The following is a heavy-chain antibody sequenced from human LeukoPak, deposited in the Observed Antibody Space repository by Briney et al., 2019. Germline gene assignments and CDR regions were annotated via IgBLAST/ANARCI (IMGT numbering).Heavy chain of an antibody. CDR2: IRSKAYGGTT. J-gene: IGHJ4*02. Sequence: HSGGSLRLSCTASGFTFGDYAMSWVRQAPGKGLEWVGFIRSKAYGGTTEYAASVKGRFTISRDDSKSIANLQMNSLKTEDTAVYYCTRLGFLEWSYFDYWGQGTLVTVSS. CDR3: TRLGFLEWSYFDY. D-gene: IGHD3-3*01. CDR1: GFTFGDYA. V-gene: IGHV3-49*04.